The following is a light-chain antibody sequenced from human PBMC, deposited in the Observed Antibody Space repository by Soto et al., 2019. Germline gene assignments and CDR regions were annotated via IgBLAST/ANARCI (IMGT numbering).Light chain of an antibody. CDR1: QGISNW. CDR2: KAS. V-gene: IGKV1-5*03. J-gene: IGKJ1*01. CDR3: QPDSDNWT. Sequence: DIQMTQSPSPLSAFVGDRVTITCRASQGISNWLAWYQQKPGTAPNLLIYKASTFQSGVPSPFSGSGSGTESTLTITSLQPDAAANSYYQPDSDNWTFGQGTVAEIK.